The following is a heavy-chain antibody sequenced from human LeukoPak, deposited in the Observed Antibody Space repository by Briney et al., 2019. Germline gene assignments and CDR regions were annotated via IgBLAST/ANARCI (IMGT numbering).Heavy chain of an antibody. J-gene: IGHJ4*02. CDR2: IYYSGST. Sequence: SQTLSLTCTVSGGSISSGDYYWSWIRQPPGKGLEWIGYIYYSGSTYYNPSLKSRVNISVGTSKNQFSLKLSSVTAADTAVYYCAREGSGAAMMVFDYWGQGTLVTVSS. D-gene: IGHD3-3*01. CDR1: GGSISSGDYY. V-gene: IGHV4-30-4*01. CDR3: AREGSGAAMMVFDY.